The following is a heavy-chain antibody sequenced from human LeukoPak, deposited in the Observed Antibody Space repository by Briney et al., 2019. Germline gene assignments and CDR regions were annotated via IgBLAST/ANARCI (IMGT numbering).Heavy chain of an antibody. D-gene: IGHD3-10*01. J-gene: IGHJ4*02. CDR2: LFPGETP. Sequence: PSETLSLTCSVSGYSISSGYYWGWIRQPPGKGLEWIGTLFPGETPSYNPSLKSRVTISADTSKNQFSLNVNSVTAADAAVYYCASERNYYGSGASTSFDHWGQGNLVTVSS. V-gene: IGHV4-38-2*02. CDR3: ASERNYYGSGASTSFDH. CDR1: GYSISSGYY.